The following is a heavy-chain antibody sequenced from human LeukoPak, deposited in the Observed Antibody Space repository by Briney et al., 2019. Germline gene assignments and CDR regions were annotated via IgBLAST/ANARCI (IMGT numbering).Heavy chain of an antibody. CDR2: ISWNSGSI. D-gene: IGHD2-15*01. Sequence: GGSLRPSCAASGFTFDDYAMHWVRQAPGKGLEWVSGISWNSGSIGYADSVKGRFTISRDNAKNSPYLQMNSLRAEDTALYYCAKARSVVVAPDYWGQGTLVTVSS. CDR1: GFTFDDYA. CDR3: AKARSVVVAPDY. V-gene: IGHV3-9*01. J-gene: IGHJ4*02.